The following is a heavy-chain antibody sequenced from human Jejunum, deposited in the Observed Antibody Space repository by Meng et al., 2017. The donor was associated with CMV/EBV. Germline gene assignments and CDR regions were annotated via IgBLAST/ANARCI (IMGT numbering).Heavy chain of an antibody. D-gene: IGHD1-14*01. Sequence: QVQLVQAGAGVTKPGTSVKVSCKASGYSFSGHFMDWVRQAPGQGLEWMGWINTNTGGTNYAQKFQGRVTMTRDTSSNTVYMELSSLTSDDSAVYYCSRTTGRGLDFDYWGQGTLVTVSS. CDR1: GYSFSGHF. CDR2: INTNTGGT. V-gene: IGHV1-2*02. CDR3: SRTTGRGLDFDY. J-gene: IGHJ4*02.